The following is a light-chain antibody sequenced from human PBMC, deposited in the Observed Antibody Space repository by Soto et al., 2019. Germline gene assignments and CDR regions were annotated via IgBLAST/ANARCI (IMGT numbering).Light chain of an antibody. CDR2: DAS. CDR1: RDIADS. J-gene: IGKJ4*01. V-gene: IGKV1-33*01. CDR3: QQYDDPFT. Sequence: DTQMTQSPSSLSASVGDTVTITCQASRDIADSLNWYQQRAGQAPKLLIYDASNLQSGVPARFSGSGTGTSFILTINSLQPVDFATYYCQQYDDPFTFGGGTKVEIK.